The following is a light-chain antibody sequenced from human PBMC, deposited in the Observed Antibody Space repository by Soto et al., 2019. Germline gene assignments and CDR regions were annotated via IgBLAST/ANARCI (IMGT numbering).Light chain of an antibody. J-gene: IGKJ1*01. CDR1: QSIDSW. CDR3: QQYYSYSRT. Sequence: IQMTRVPSTMSASVGDRVTITCRASQSIDSWLAWYQQKPGKAPKFLMYKASNLESGVPSRFSGSGSGTDFTLTISCLQSEDFATYYCQQYYSYSRTSGQGTKA. V-gene: IGKV1-5*03. CDR2: KAS.